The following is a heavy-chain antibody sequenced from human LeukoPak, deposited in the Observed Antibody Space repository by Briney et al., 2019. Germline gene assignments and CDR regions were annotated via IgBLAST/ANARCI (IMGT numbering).Heavy chain of an antibody. CDR1: GYTFTSYG. CDR3: ARDPQYSSGWGERRGGFDY. J-gene: IGHJ4*02. D-gene: IGHD6-19*01. V-gene: IGHV1-18*01. Sequence: GASVKVFCKASGYTFTSYGISWVRQAPGQGLEWMGWISAYNGNTNYAQKLQGRVTMTTDASTSTAYMELRSLRSDDTAVYYCARDPQYSSGWGERRGGFDYWGQGTLVTVSS. CDR2: ISAYNGNT.